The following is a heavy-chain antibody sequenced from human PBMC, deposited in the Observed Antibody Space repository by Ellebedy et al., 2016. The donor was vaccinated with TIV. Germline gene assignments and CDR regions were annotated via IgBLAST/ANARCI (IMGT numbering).Heavy chain of an antibody. CDR2: INEYGSDT. Sequence: PGGSLRLSCAASGFTFGTSWMHRVRQAPGKGLVWVSRINEYGSDTSYADSVNGRFTISRDNAKNTLYLQMNSLRAEDTAVYYCAKVAASGSWYFDLWGRGTLVTVSS. CDR3: AKVAASGSWYFDL. CDR1: GFTFGTSW. J-gene: IGHJ2*01. V-gene: IGHV3-74*01. D-gene: IGHD2-15*01.